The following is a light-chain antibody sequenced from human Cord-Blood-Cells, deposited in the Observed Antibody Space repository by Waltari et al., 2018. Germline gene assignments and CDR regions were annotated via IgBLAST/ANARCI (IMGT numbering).Light chain of an antibody. CDR1: SSDAGGYNY. V-gene: IGLV2-14*01. CDR3: SSYTSSSTV. CDR2: DVS. Sequence: QSALTQPASVSGSPGQSITISCTGTSSDAGGYNYASWYQQHPGKAPKLMIYDVSNRPSGVSNRFSGSKSGNTASLTISGLQAEDEADYYCSSYTSSSTVFGTGTKVTVL. J-gene: IGLJ1*01.